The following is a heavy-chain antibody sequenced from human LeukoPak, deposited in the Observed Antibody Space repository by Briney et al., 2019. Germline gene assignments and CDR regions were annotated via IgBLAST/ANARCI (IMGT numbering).Heavy chain of an antibody. Sequence: PGGSLRLSCTASGFTFRDYTINWVRQAPGKGLEWVSAIDKSGTFIKYADSVKGRFTVSRDNAKNSLFLQMNSLKVEDTAVYYCARATDIVLMVYAPGGYWGQGTLVTVSA. J-gene: IGHJ4*02. D-gene: IGHD2-8*01. CDR3: ARATDIVLMVYAPGGY. CDR2: IDKSGTFI. V-gene: IGHV3-21*01. CDR1: GFTFRDYT.